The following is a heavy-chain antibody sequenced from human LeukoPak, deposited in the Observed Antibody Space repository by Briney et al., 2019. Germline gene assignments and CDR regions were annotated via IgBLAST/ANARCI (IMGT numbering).Heavy chain of an antibody. J-gene: IGHJ5*02. CDR3: AADRELGDKDDNWFDP. V-gene: IGHV1-2*02. D-gene: IGHD1-26*01. CDR2: INPNSGGT. Sequence: ASVKVSCKASGYTFTGYYMHWVRQAPGQGLEWMGWINPNSGGTNYAQKFQGRATMTEDTSTDTAYMELSSLRSEDTAVYYCAADRELGDKDDNWFDPWGQGTLVTVSS. CDR1: GYTFTGYY.